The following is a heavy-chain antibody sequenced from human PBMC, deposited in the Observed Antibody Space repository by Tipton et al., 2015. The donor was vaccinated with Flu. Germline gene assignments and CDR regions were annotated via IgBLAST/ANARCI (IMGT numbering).Heavy chain of an antibody. CDR2: VKLGGST. Sequence: TLSLTCTVSGGSISGYDYYWGWIRQPAGKGLEWIGRVKLGGSTNYGPSFKSRATVSMDASRSQFSLKLRSVTAADTAVYFCARYSYDDRDSVTFDSWGQGTTVTVSS. D-gene: IGHD3-22*01. V-gene: IGHV4-61*02. CDR3: ARYSYDDRDSVTFDS. J-gene: IGHJ4*03. CDR1: GGSISGYDYY.